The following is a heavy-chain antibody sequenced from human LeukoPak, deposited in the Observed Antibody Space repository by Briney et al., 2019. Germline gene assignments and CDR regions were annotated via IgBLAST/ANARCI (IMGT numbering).Heavy chain of an antibody. CDR2: ISWNSGST. V-gene: IGHV3-9*01. Sequence: GGSLRLSCAASGFTFDDYAMYWVRQAPGKGLEWVSGISWNSGSTGYADSVKGRFTISRDNAKNSLYLQMNSLRAEDTAVYYCARDYYYDSSGPNAFDIWGQGTMVTVSS. CDR1: GFTFDDYA. J-gene: IGHJ3*02. CDR3: ARDYYYDSSGPNAFDI. D-gene: IGHD3-22*01.